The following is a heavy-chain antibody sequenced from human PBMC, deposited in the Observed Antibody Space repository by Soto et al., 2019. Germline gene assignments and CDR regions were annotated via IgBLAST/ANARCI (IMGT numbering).Heavy chain of an antibody. Sequence: EVQLVESGGGLVKPGGSLRLSCAASGFTFSSYSMNWVRQAPGKGLEWVSSISSSSSYIYYADPVKGRFTISRDNAKNSLYLQMNSLRAEDTAVYYCARVLDYYGSGSYYTAYYYYYMDVWGKGTTVTVSS. D-gene: IGHD3-10*01. J-gene: IGHJ6*03. V-gene: IGHV3-21*01. CDR2: ISSSSSYI. CDR1: GFTFSSYS. CDR3: ARVLDYYGSGSYYTAYYYYYMDV.